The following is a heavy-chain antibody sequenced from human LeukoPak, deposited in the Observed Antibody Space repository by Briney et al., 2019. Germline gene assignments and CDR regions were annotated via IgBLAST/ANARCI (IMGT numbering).Heavy chain of an antibody. CDR3: AGAPAGGHYGFDY. D-gene: IGHD3-10*01. CDR1: GESFSGYY. Sequence: SETLSLTCAVYGESFSGYYWSWIRQPPGKGLEWIGEINHSGSTNYNPSLKSRVTISVDTSKTQFSLRLSSVTAADTAVYCCAGAPAGGHYGFDYWGQRTLVTVSS. J-gene: IGHJ4*02. CDR2: INHSGST. V-gene: IGHV4-34*01.